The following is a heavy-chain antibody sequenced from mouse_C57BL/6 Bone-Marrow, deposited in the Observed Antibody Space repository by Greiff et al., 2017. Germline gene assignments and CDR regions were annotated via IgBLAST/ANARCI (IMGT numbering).Heavy chain of an antibody. CDR1: GFTFSSYG. J-gene: IGHJ1*03. CDR2: ISSGGSYT. Sequence: EVQLVESGGDLVKPGGSLKLSCAASGFTFSSYGMSWVRQTPDKRLEWVATISSGGSYTYYPDSVKGRFTISRDNAKNTLYLQMSSLKSEDTAMYYCARLPITTVVAPGWYFDVWGTGTTVTVSS. D-gene: IGHD1-1*01. CDR3: ARLPITTVVAPGWYFDV. V-gene: IGHV5-6*01.